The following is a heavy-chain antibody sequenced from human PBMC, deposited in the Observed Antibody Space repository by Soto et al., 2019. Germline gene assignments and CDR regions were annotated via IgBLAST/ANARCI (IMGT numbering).Heavy chain of an antibody. J-gene: IGHJ4*02. CDR1: GGSIISYY. CDR2: IYYAGST. Sequence: PSETLSLTCTVSGGSIISYYWSWIRQPPGRGLEWIGFIYYAGSTKYNPSLNSRVTISVDTSKNQFSLTVTSVTAADTAVYYCARELERVFDYWGQGTLVTVS. V-gene: IGHV4-59*12. D-gene: IGHD1-1*01. CDR3: ARELERVFDY.